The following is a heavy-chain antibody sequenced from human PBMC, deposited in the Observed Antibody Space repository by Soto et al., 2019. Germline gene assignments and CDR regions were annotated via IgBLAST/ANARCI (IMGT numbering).Heavy chain of an antibody. D-gene: IGHD2-15*01. CDR1: GYTFTSYG. CDR3: ARDPGVVAATSCYYYYYGMDV. J-gene: IGHJ6*02. V-gene: IGHV1-18*01. CDR2: ISAYNGNT. Sequence: ASVKVSCKASGYTFTSYGISWVRQAPGQGLEWMGWISAYNGNTNYAQKLQGRVTMTTDTSTSTAYMELRSLRSDDTAVYYCARDPGVVAATSCYYYYYGMDVWGQGTTVTVSS.